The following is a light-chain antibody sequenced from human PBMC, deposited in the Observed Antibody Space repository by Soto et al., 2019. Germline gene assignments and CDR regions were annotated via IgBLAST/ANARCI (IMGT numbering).Light chain of an antibody. CDR3: QSYDSSLSGREV. Sequence: QSVLTQPPSVSGAPGQRVTISCTGSSSNIGGGYDVHWYQQLPGTAPKLLIYATRDRPSGVPDRFSGSKSGSSASLAITGLQAEDEADYYCQSYDSSLSGREVFGGGTKLTVL. J-gene: IGLJ2*01. CDR1: SSNIGGGYD. CDR2: ATR. V-gene: IGLV1-40*01.